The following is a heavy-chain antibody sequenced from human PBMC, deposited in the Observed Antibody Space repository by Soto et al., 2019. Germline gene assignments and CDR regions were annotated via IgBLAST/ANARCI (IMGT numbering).Heavy chain of an antibody. D-gene: IGHD4-17*01. CDR2: VSHSGRT. J-gene: IGHJ5*02. CDR3: ARLLGRYADYGGWFAP. CDR1: GGSLSPYS. Sequence: SETLRVPYIISGGSLSPYSWTWIRQSPGKGLERIGYVSHSGRTFYTPSPKSRLTMSLDTSRSQFSLRLKSVSAADTAVYYCARLLGRYADYGGWFAPWGQGTLVTVS. V-gene: IGHV4-59*01.